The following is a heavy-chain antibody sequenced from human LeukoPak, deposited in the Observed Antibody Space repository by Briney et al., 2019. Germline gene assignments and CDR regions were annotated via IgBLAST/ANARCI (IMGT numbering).Heavy chain of an antibody. J-gene: IGHJ4*02. V-gene: IGHV3-64D*09. CDR1: GFTFSSYA. CDR3: VKDLSGRYTFDY. Sequence: GGSLRLSCSASGFTFSSYAMRWVRQAPGKGLEYVSGINDNGGRTHYGDSLKGRFTISRDNSKNTLYLQMSTLRAEDTAVYYCVKDLSGRYTFDYWGQGTLVTVSS. D-gene: IGHD1-26*01. CDR2: INDNGGRT.